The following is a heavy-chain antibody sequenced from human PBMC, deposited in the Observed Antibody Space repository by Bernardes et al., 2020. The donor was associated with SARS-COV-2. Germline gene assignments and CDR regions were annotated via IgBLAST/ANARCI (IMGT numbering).Heavy chain of an antibody. CDR3: ARERGEWEHGMDV. J-gene: IGHJ6*02. CDR1: GVTFSSYG. V-gene: IGHV3-33*01. D-gene: IGHD1-26*01. CDR2: IWYDGRDK. Sequence: GGALRLSCVASGVTFSSYGMHWVRQAPGKGLEWVAVIWYDGRDKYYAESVKGRFTISRDNSKNMLYLQMNSLRAEDTAVYYCARERGEWEHGMDVWGQGTTVTVSS.